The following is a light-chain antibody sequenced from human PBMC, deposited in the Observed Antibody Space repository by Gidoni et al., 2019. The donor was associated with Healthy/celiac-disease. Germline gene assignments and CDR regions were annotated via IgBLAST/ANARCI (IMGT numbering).Light chain of an antibody. CDR2: GAS. V-gene: IGKV3-20*01. CDR1: QSVSSSY. Sequence: VLPQSPGTLSLSPGERATLSCRASQSVSSSYLAWDQQKPGQAPRLLIYGASSRATGIPERFSGSGSGTDFTLTISRLEPEDFAVYYCQQYGSSPRTFGQGTKVEIK. J-gene: IGKJ1*01. CDR3: QQYGSSPRT.